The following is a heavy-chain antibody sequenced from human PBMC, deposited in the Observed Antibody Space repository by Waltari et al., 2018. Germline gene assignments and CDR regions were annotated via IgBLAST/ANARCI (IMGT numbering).Heavy chain of an antibody. CDR3: AKDVGDAARQALDY. CDR1: GFTFSTFA. D-gene: IGHD6-6*01. J-gene: IGHJ4*02. Sequence: EVQLLESGGGLVQPGGSLRLSCAASGFTFSTFAMNWVRQAPGKGLDWVSALNPGWGTTYYADAVKGRFTISRDNSKNTLYLHMNSLTAEDTALYYCAKDVGDAARQALDYWGQGALVTVSP. CDR2: LNPGWGTT. V-gene: IGHV3-23*01.